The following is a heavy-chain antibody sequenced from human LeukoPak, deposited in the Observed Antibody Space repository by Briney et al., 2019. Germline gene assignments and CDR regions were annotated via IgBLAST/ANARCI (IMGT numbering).Heavy chain of an antibody. J-gene: IGHJ4*02. Sequence: SETLSLTCTVSGGSISIYYWSWIRQPPGKGLEWIGYIYYSGSTNYNPSLKSRVTISVDKSKNQFSLRLTSVTAADTAVYYCARSPTKRVPEDYWGQGTLVTVSS. D-gene: IGHD2-2*01. CDR2: IYYSGST. CDR1: GGSISIYY. V-gene: IGHV4-59*12. CDR3: ARSPTKRVPEDY.